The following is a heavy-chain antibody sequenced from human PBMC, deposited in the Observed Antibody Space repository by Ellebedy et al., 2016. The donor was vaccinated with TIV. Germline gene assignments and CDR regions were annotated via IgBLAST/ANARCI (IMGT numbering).Heavy chain of an antibody. D-gene: IGHD3-10*01. Sequence: PWGSLRLSCKGSGYSFTSYWIGWVRQMPGKGLEWMGIIYLGDSDTRYSPSFQGQVTIAADKSISTAYLQWSSLKASDTAMYYCARFISWFDPWGQGTLVTVSS. CDR1: GYSFTSYW. J-gene: IGHJ5*02. V-gene: IGHV5-51*01. CDR2: IYLGDSDT. CDR3: ARFISWFDP.